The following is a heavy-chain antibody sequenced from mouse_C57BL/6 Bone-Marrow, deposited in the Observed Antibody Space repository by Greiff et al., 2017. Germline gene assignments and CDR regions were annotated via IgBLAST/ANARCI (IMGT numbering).Heavy chain of an antibody. CDR1: GYTFTSYW. CDR2: IDPNSGGT. CDR3: SRAVYGNYDLDY. Sequence: QVQLQQPGAELVKPGASVRLSCKASGYTFTSYWMHWVKQRPGQGLEWIGRIDPNSGGTKYNEKFKGKATLTVDKSSSTAYMQLISLTSEASAVYYCSRAVYGNYDLDYWGQGTSVTVSS. D-gene: IGHD2-10*02. J-gene: IGHJ4*01. V-gene: IGHV1-62-3*01.